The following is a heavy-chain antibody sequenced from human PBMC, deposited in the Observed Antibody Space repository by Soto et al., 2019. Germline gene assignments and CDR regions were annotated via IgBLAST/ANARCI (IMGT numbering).Heavy chain of an antibody. J-gene: IGHJ4*02. D-gene: IGHD3-22*01. CDR1: GYSFTSYW. CDR2: IYPGDSDT. Sequence: GESLKISCKGSGYSFTSYWIGWVRQMPGKGLEWMGIIYPGDSDTRYSPSFQGQVTISADKSISTAYLQWSSLKASDTAMYYCARTDYYDSSGYSKTREFDYWGQGTLVTVSS. CDR3: ARTDYYDSSGYSKTREFDY. V-gene: IGHV5-51*01.